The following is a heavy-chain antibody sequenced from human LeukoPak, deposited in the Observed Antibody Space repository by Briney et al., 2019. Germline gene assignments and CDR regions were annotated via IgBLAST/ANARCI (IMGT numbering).Heavy chain of an antibody. CDR3: ARGRTVYYYYMDV. CDR2: ISSSSSTI. CDR1: GFTFSNYN. V-gene: IGHV3-48*01. Sequence: GGSLRLSCAASGFTFSNYNMNWVRQAPGKGLQWVSYISSSSSTIYYADSVKGRFTISRDNAKNSLYLQMNSLRAEDTAVYYCARGRTVYYYYMDVWGKGTTVTVSS. J-gene: IGHJ6*03. D-gene: IGHD4-17*01.